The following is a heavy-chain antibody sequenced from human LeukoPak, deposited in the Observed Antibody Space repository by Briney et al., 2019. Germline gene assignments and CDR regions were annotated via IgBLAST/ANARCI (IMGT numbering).Heavy chain of an antibody. CDR3: ARHGVAAAGTDYFDY. Sequence: PSETLSLTCTVSGGSISSYYWSWIRQPPGKGLEWIGYIYYSGGTHYNPSLKSRVTISVDTSKNQFSLKLSSVTAADTAVYYCARHGVAAAGTDYFDYWGQGTLVTVSS. D-gene: IGHD6-13*01. CDR2: IYYSGGT. J-gene: IGHJ4*02. CDR1: GGSISSYY. V-gene: IGHV4-59*08.